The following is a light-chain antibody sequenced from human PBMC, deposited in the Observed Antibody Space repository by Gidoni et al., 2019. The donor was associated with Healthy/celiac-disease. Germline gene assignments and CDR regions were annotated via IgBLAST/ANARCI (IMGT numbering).Light chain of an antibody. CDR2: GAS. Sequence: DIQMTQSPSSLPASVGDRVTITCRASQTFSRNLNWYQQKPGGAPKLLIYGASSLQSGVPSRFSGSGSGTDFTLTISSLQPEDFATYYWQQSFSSPWTFGQGTKVEIK. CDR3: QQSFSSPWT. V-gene: IGKV1-39*01. CDR1: QTFSRN. J-gene: IGKJ1*01.